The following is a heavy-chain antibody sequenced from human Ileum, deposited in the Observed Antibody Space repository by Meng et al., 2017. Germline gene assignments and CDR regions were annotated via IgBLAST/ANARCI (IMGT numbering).Heavy chain of an antibody. V-gene: IGHV1-18*01. D-gene: IGHD3-16*01. CDR3: ARERGSGGGDLDD. CDR2: ISAYIGSK. J-gene: IGHJ1*01. Sequence: QVQLVQSGAEVKKPVASVKVSCKTSGYTFSRYPISWVRQAPGQGLEWMGWISAYIGSKNYAQKFQGRVTMTTDTSTSTAYMELRSLRSDDTAVYYCARERGSGGGDLDDWGQGTLVTVSS. CDR1: GYTFSRYP.